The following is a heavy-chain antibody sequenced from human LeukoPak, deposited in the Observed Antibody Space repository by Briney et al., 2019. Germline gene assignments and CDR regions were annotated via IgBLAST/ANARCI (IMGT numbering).Heavy chain of an antibody. CDR2: ISFDGCDK. J-gene: IGHJ4*02. CDR3: ARDDCSGGSCYSFQGY. D-gene: IGHD2-15*01. Sequence: GGSLRLPRAACGFIFPSYAMHWVRQAPGKGLEWVAVISFDGCDKYYADFVKGRFTISRDNSKNTLYLQMNSLRAEDTAVYYCARDDCSGGSCYSFQGYWGQGTLVTVSS. V-gene: IGHV3-30-3*01. CDR1: GFIFPSYA.